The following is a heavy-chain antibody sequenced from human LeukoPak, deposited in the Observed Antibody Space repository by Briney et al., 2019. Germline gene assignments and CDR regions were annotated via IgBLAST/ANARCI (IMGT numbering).Heavy chain of an antibody. CDR3: ARDRSIYQLLPLDY. J-gene: IGHJ4*02. CDR2: INYSGST. Sequence: KTSETLSLTCAVYGGSFSTDYWSWIRQPPGRGLEWIGEINYSGSTYYNPSLKSRVTISVDTSKNQFSLKLSSVTAADTAVYYCARDRSIYQLLPLDYWGQGTLVTVSS. CDR1: GGSFSTDY. D-gene: IGHD2-2*01. V-gene: IGHV4-34*01.